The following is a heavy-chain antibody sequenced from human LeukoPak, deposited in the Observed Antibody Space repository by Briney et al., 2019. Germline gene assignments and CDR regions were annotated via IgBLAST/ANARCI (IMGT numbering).Heavy chain of an antibody. V-gene: IGHV3-23*01. CDR1: GFTFSGYA. CDR2: ISGSGGST. CDR3: AKVLRSSSSWYWFDP. Sequence: GGSLRLSCAASGFTFSGYAMSWVRQAPGKGLEWVSAISGSGGSTYYAGSVKGRFTISRDNSKNTLYLQMNSLRAEDTAVYYCAKVLRSSSSWYWFDPWGQGTLVPVSS. D-gene: IGHD6-13*01. J-gene: IGHJ5*02.